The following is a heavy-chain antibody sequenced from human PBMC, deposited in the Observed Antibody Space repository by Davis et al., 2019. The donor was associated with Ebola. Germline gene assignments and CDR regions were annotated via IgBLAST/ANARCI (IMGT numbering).Heavy chain of an antibody. J-gene: IGHJ6*02. CDR2: ISAYNGNT. V-gene: IGHV1-18*01. D-gene: IGHD3-10*01. CDR3: ARDLTRRGSGSYYADIYYYGMDV. Sequence: AASVKVSCKASGYTFTSYGISWVRQAPGQGLEWTGWISAYNGNTNYAQKLQGRVTMTTDTSTSTAYMELSRLRSDDTAVYYCARDLTRRGSGSYYADIYYYGMDVWGQGTTVTVSS. CDR1: GYTFTSYG.